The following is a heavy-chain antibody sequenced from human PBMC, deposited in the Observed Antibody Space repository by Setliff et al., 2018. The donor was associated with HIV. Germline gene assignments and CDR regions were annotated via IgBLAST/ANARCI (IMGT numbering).Heavy chain of an antibody. CDR2: INPNSGAT. D-gene: IGHD1-26*01. J-gene: IGHJ5*02. Sequence: GASVKVSCKASGYTFSGYYLHWVRRAPGQGLEWMGWINPNSGATNYAPNFQGRVTMTRDTSISTAYMDLSSLTSDDTAVYHCALASIVSTARWNHWGRGTLVTVSS. CDR1: GYTFSGYY. V-gene: IGHV1-2*02. CDR3: ALASIVSTARWNH.